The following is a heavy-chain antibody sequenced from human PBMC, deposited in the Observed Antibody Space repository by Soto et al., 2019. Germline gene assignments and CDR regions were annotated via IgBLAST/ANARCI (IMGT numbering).Heavy chain of an antibody. D-gene: IGHD3-22*01. Sequence: GGSLRLSCAASGFTVISNYVNWVRQAPGKGLEWVSVIYSGGAAHYADSVKGRLTISRDSSKSTVYLQMNSLTAEDTAVYFCAKGDYYDSHFDYWGQGTPVTVSS. CDR3: AKGDYYDSHFDY. CDR2: IYSGGAA. V-gene: IGHV3-53*01. CDR1: GFTVISNY. J-gene: IGHJ4*02.